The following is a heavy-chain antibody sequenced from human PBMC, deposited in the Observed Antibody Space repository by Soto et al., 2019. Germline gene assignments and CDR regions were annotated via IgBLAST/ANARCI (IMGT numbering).Heavy chain of an antibody. V-gene: IGHV4-31*03. CDR2: IYYSGST. CDR1: GGSISSGGYY. D-gene: IGHD3-3*01. Sequence: QVQLQESGPGLVKPSQTLSLTCTVSGGSISSGGYYWSWIRQHPGKGLEWIGYIYYSGSTYYNPSLKRRVTISVDTSKNQFSLKLSSVTAADTAVYYCAREIPYYDFWSGYYTKGGWFDPWGQGTLVTVSS. J-gene: IGHJ5*02. CDR3: AREIPYYDFWSGYYTKGGWFDP.